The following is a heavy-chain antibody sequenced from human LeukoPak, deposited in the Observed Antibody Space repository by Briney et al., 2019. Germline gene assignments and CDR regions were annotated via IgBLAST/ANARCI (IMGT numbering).Heavy chain of an antibody. V-gene: IGHV3-30-3*01. D-gene: IGHD6-19*01. CDR2: ISYDGSNK. CDR1: GFTFSSYA. CDR3: AKDIMAVARVIDY. Sequence: GGSLRLSCAASGFTFSSYAMHWVRQAPGKGLEWVAVISYDGSNKYYADSVKGRFTISRDNSKNTLYLQMNSLRAEDTALYYCAKDIMAVARVIDYWGQGTLVTVSS. J-gene: IGHJ4*02.